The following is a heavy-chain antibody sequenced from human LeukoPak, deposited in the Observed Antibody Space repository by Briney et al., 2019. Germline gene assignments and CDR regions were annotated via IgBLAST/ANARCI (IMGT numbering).Heavy chain of an antibody. J-gene: IGHJ3*02. CDR3: ARRKEPVGSYSPFDI. Sequence: PSETLSLTCTVSGGSISSSSHYWGWIRQPPGKGLEWIGSIYYSGSTYYNPSLKSRVTISVDTSKNLFSLKLTSLTATDTAVYYCARRKEPVGSYSPFDIWGQGTMVTVSS. CDR2: IYYSGST. CDR1: GGSISSSSHY. V-gene: IGHV4-39*01. D-gene: IGHD3-10*01.